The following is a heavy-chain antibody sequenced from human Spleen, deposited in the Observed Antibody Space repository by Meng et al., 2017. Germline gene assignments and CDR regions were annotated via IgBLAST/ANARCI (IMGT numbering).Heavy chain of an antibody. CDR2: ITTSGNTI. V-gene: IGHV3-11*04. D-gene: IGHD3-22*01. Sequence: GGSLRLSCAASGFSLSDSYMSWIRQAPGRGLEWLSCITTSGNTIYYTDSVKGRSTISRDNAKNSLYPQMNSLGADDTAVYYCAKDGGGYWSFDPWGQGTLVTVSS. CDR3: AKDGGGYWSFDP. J-gene: IGHJ5*02. CDR1: GFSLSDSY.